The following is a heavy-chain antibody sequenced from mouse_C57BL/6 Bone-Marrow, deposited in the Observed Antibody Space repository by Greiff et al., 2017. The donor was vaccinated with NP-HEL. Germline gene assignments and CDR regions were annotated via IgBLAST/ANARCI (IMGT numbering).Heavy chain of an antibody. CDR3: ASPSYYDYSWFAY. V-gene: IGHV5-17*01. Sequence: EVMLVESGGGLVKPGGSLKLSCAASGFTFSDYGMHWVRQAPEKGLEWVAYISSGSSTISYADTVKGRFTISRDNAKNTLFLQMTSLRSEDTAMYYCASPSYYDYSWFAYWGQGTLVTVSA. CDR1: GFTFSDYG. D-gene: IGHD2-4*01. J-gene: IGHJ3*01. CDR2: ISSGSSTI.